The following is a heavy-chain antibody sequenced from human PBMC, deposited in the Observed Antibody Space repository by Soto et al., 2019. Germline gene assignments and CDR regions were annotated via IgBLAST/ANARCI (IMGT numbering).Heavy chain of an antibody. CDR3: AKDHYTVTGNYWYFDL. CDR2: ISYDGSNK. J-gene: IGHJ2*01. D-gene: IGHD4-17*01. Sequence: QVQLVESGGGVVQPGRSLRLSCAASGFTFSSYGMHWVRQAPGKGLESVAVISYDGSNKYYPDSVKGRFTISRDNSKNTLYLQMNSLRAEDTAVYYCAKDHYTVTGNYWYFDLWGRGTLVTVSS. CDR1: GFTFSSYG. V-gene: IGHV3-30*18.